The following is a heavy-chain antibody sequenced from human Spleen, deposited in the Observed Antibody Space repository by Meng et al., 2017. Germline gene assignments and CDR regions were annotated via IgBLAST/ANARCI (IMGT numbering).Heavy chain of an antibody. Sequence: SETLSLTCTVSGGSISSYYWSWIRQPPGKGLEWIGYIYYSGSTNYNPSLKSRVTISVDTSKNQFSLKLSSVTAADTAVYYCARAIRAGTFDYWGQGTLVTVSS. CDR1: GGSISSYY. CDR3: ARAIRAGTFDY. D-gene: IGHD6-19*01. J-gene: IGHJ4*02. CDR2: IYYSGST. V-gene: IGHV4-59*01.